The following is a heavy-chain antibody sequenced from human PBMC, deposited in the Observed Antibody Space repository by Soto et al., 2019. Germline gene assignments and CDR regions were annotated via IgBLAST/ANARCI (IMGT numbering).Heavy chain of an antibody. CDR2: ISAYNGNT. J-gene: IGHJ4*02. Sequence: ASVKVSCKASGYTFTSYGISWVRQAPGQGLEWMGWISAYNGNTNYAQKLQGRVTMTRNTSISTAYMELSSLRSEDTAVYYCASRFLYFGYCTNGVRWPFDYWGQGTLVTVSS. D-gene: IGHD2-8*01. V-gene: IGHV1-18*01. CDR3: ASRFLYFGYCTNGVRWPFDY. CDR1: GYTFTSYG.